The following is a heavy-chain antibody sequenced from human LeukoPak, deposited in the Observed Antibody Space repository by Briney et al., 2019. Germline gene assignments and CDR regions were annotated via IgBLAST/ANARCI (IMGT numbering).Heavy chain of an antibody. CDR2: ISNSGSGT. J-gene: IGHJ5*02. D-gene: IGHD2-2*01. Sequence: PGGSLRLSCAASGFTFGSYVMRWVRQAPGKGLEWVSTISNSGSGTYYADSVKGRFTISRDNSKNTLYLQMNSLRAEDTAVYYCAKRPAMISNWFDPWGQGTLVTVSS. CDR1: GFTFGSYV. CDR3: AKRPAMISNWFDP. V-gene: IGHV3-23*01.